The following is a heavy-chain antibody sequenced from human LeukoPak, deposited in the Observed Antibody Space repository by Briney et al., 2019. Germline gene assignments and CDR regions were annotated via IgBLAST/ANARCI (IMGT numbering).Heavy chain of an antibody. V-gene: IGHV4-39*07. D-gene: IGHD1-26*01. CDR2: IYYSGST. CDR1: GGSISSSSYY. CDR3: AREGGSDNYYYYMDV. Sequence: SETLSLTCTVSGGSISSSSYYWGWIRQPPGKGLEWIGSIYYSGSTYYNPSLKSRVTISVDTSKNQFSLMLNSVTAADTAVYYCAREGGSDNYYYYMDVWGKGTTVTVSS. J-gene: IGHJ6*03.